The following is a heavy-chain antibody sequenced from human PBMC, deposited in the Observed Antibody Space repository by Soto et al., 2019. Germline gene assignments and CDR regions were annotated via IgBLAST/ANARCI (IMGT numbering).Heavy chain of an antibody. V-gene: IGHV1-18*01. CDR1: GYAFTTYG. CDR3: ARGRYGDY. CDR2: ISAHNGNT. Sequence: QVHLVQSGAEVKKPGASVKVSCKGSGYAFTTYGITWVRQAPGQGLEWMGWISAHNGNTNYAQKLQGRVTVTRDTSTSTAYMELRSLRCDDSVVYYCARGRYGDYWGQGALVTVSS. D-gene: IGHD1-1*01. J-gene: IGHJ4*02.